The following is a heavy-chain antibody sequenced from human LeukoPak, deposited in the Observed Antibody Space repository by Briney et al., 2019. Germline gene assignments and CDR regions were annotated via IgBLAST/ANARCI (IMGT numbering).Heavy chain of an antibody. CDR3: ARGGFQYGMDV. Sequence: GASVTVSCTASGYTFTSYGVSWVRQAPGQGPEWMGWISPYNGNTNYAQKLQGRVTMTIGTSTTTAYMELRSLRSDDTAVYYCARGGFQYGMDVWGQGTTVTVS. J-gene: IGHJ6*02. CDR1: GYTFTSYG. V-gene: IGHV1-18*01. CDR2: ISPYNGNT. D-gene: IGHD6-25*01.